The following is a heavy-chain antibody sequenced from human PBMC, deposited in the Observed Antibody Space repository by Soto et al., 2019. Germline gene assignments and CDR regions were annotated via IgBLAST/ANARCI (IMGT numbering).Heavy chain of an antibody. Sequence: QVQLVQSGAEVKKPGSSVKVSCKASGGTFSSYAISWVLQAPGQGLEWMGGLIPISGTANYAQKFQGRVTITADESTSTAYMELSSLRSEDTAVYYCARSQGSSTSLEIYYYYYYGMDVWGQGTTVTVSS. V-gene: IGHV1-69*01. CDR2: LIPISGTA. D-gene: IGHD2-2*01. J-gene: IGHJ6*02. CDR1: GGTFSSYA. CDR3: ARSQGSSTSLEIYYYYYYGMDV.